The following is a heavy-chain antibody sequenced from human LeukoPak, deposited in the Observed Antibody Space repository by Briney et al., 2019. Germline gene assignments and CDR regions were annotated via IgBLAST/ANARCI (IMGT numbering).Heavy chain of an antibody. CDR1: GVSISSYF. CDR3: ARECSGSYCCHMDV. Sequence: AETLSLTCTVSGVSISSYFWSWVRQPAGKGLEWVGRIYSSGSANYVPSLKSRVTMSVDTSKNQLSLKLSSVTAADTAVYYCARECSGSYCCHMDVWGKGTTVTVSS. D-gene: IGHD3-10*02. CDR2: IYSSGSA. J-gene: IGHJ6*03. V-gene: IGHV4-4*07.